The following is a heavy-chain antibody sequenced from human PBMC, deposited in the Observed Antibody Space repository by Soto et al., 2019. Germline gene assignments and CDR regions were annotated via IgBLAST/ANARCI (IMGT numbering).Heavy chain of an antibody. Sequence: GASVKVSCKASGYTFTSYDINWVRQATGQGLEWMGWMNPNSGNTGYAQKFQGRVTMTRNTSISTAYMELSSLRSEDTAVYYCARLRVGYDILTGYYYYYYGMDVWGQGTTVTVSS. CDR3: ARLRVGYDILTGYYYYYYGMDV. CDR1: GYTFTSYD. V-gene: IGHV1-8*01. J-gene: IGHJ6*02. CDR2: MNPNSGNT. D-gene: IGHD3-9*01.